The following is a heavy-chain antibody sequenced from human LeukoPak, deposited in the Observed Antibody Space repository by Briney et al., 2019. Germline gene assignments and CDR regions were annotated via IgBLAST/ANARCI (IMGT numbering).Heavy chain of an antibody. Sequence: GGSLRLSCAASGFTFSNYWMLWVRQALGKGLEWVSRMNGDGSSTTYADSVKGRFIISRDNSKNTLYLQMDSLRAEDTAVYYCTTLAGSNFPSDHWGQGTLVTVSS. J-gene: IGHJ4*02. CDR2: MNGDGSST. D-gene: IGHD4-23*01. V-gene: IGHV3-74*01. CDR3: TTLAGSNFPSDH. CDR1: GFTFSNYW.